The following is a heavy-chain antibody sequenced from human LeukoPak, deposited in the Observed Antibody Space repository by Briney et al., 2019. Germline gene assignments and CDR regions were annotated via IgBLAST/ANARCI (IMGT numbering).Heavy chain of an antibody. J-gene: IGHJ6*02. CDR3: AKDRVGLLWFGELSTYYYGMDV. CDR1: GFTFSSYG. V-gene: IGHV3-30*18. CDR2: ISYDGSNK. D-gene: IGHD3-10*01. Sequence: PGGSLRLSCAASGFTFSSYGMHWVRQAPGKGLEWVAAISYDGSNKYYADSVKGRFTISRDNSKNTLYLQMNSLRAEDTAVYYCAKDRVGLLWFGELSTYYYGMDVWGQGTTVTVSS.